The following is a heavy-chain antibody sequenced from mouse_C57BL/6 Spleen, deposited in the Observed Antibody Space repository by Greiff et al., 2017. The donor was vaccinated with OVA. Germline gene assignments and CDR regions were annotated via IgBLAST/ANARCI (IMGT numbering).Heavy chain of an antibody. Sequence: EVKVVESGGGLVKPGGSLKLSCAASGFTFSDYGMHWVRQAPEKGLEWVAYISSGSSTIYYADTVKGRFTISRDNAKNTLFLQMTSLRSEDTAMYYCARGRFYYAMDYWGQGTSVTVSS. CDR1: GFTFSDYG. V-gene: IGHV5-17*01. CDR2: ISSGSSTI. J-gene: IGHJ4*01. CDR3: ARGRFYYAMDY.